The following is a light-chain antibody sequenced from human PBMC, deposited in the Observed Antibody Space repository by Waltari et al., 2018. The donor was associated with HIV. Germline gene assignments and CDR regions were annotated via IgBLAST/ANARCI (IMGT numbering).Light chain of an antibody. CDR1: ISNTGSNP. Sequence: QSVLTPPPSASGTPGQRATISCSGSISNTGSNPVNWYQQLPGTAPKLLLYSNNHRPSGVPDRFSGSKSGTSASLAISGLQSEDEADYYCAAWDGSLNGRVFGGGTKLNVL. V-gene: IGLV1-44*01. CDR3: AAWDGSLNGRV. J-gene: IGLJ3*02. CDR2: SNN.